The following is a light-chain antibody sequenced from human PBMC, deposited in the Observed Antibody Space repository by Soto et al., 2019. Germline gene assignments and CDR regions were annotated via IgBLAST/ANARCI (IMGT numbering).Light chain of an antibody. V-gene: IGKV3-20*01. J-gene: IGKJ4*01. Sequence: DIVLTQSPGTLSLSPGERATLSCRASQSVRSRYLAWYQQKAGQAPRLLIYDASRRATGIPDRFSGSGSWTDFTLTISRLELEDFAVYYWEQYGSSVTFGGGTKVEIK. CDR1: QSVRSRY. CDR2: DAS. CDR3: EQYGSSVT.